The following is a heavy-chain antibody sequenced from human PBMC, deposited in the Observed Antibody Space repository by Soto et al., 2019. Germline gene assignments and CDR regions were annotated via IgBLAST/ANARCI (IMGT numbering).Heavy chain of an antibody. J-gene: IGHJ3*02. CDR3: ARSLLWFGELSVAFDI. Sequence: GGSLRLSCAASGFTFSSYGMHWVRQAPGKGLEWVAVIWYDGSNKYYADSVKGRFTISRDNSKNTLYLQMNSLRAEDTAVYYCARSLLWFGELSVAFDIWGQGTMVTVSS. CDR1: GFTFSSYG. CDR2: IWYDGSNK. V-gene: IGHV3-33*01. D-gene: IGHD3-10*01.